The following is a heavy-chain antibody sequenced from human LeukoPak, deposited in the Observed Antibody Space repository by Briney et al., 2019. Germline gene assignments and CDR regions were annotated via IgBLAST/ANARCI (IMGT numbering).Heavy chain of an antibody. CDR1: GFTFSSYS. D-gene: IGHD5-12*01. Sequence: GGSARLFCAASGFTFSSYSMNWVRQAPGKGLEWVSYITSSSSTIYYADSVKGRFTISRDNAKNSLYLQLNSLRAEDTAVYYCVRFPGASGYELDYWGQGTLVTVSS. CDR3: VRFPGASGYELDY. J-gene: IGHJ4*02. CDR2: ITSSSSTI. V-gene: IGHV3-48*04.